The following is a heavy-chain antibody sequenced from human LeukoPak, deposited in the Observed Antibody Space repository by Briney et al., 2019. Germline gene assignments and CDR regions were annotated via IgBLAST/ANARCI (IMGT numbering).Heavy chain of an antibody. D-gene: IGHD3-22*01. V-gene: IGHV3-23*01. J-gene: IGHJ4*02. CDR3: AKGSSGYFADI. CDR2: ISNDGGGT. CDR1: GFIFNNYG. Sequence: GGSLRLSCAASGFIFNNYGRIWVRQAPGKGLEWVSAISNDGGGTQYADFVEGRCTISRDNSKKMLFLQMSSLRAEDTALYYCAKGSSGYFADIWGQGTLATVSS.